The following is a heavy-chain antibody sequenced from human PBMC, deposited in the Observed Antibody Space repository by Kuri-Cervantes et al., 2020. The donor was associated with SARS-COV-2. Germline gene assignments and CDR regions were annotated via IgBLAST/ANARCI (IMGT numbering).Heavy chain of an antibody. CDR2: IKQDGSEK. CDR3: ARVSSSSSPAFDI. V-gene: IGHV3-7*01. Sequence: GGFLRLSCAASGFTFSNAWMTWVRQTPGKGLEWVANIKQDGSEKYYVDSVKGRFTISRDNAKNSLYLQMNSLRAEDTAVYYCARVSSSSSPAFDIWGQGTMVTVSS. D-gene: IGHD6-6*01. J-gene: IGHJ3*02. CDR1: GFTFSNAW.